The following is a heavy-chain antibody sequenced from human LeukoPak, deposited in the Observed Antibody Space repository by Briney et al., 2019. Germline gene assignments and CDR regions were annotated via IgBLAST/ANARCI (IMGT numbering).Heavy chain of an antibody. Sequence: SETLSLTCTVSGGSISSYYWSWIRQPPGKGLEWIGYIYYSGSTNYNPSLKSRVTISVDTSKNQFSLKLSSVTAADTAVYYRARVVKHYYYYGMDVWGQGTTVTVSS. CDR3: ARVVKHYYYYGMDV. D-gene: IGHD3-22*01. V-gene: IGHV4-59*08. J-gene: IGHJ6*02. CDR2: IYYSGST. CDR1: GGSISSYY.